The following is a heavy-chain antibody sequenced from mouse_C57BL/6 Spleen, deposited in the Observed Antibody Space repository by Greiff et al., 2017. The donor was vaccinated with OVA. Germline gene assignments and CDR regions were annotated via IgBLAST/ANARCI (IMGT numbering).Heavy chain of an antibody. CDR2: ISSGGDYI. CDR3: TRDPNYYGSLFDV. CDR1: GFTFSSYA. V-gene: IGHV5-9-1*02. J-gene: IGHJ1*03. D-gene: IGHD1-1*01. Sequence: EVQGVESGEGLVKPGGSLKLSCAASGFTFSSYAMSWVRQTPEKRLEWVAYISSGGDYIYYADTVKGRFTISRDNARNTLYLQMSSLKSEDTAMYYCTRDPNYYGSLFDVWGTGTTVTVSS.